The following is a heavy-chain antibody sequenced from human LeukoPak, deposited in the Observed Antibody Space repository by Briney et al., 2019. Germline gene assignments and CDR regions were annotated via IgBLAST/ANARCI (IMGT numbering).Heavy chain of an antibody. Sequence: GASVKVSCKASGYTFTSYGISWVRQAPGQGLEWMGWISAYNGNTSYAQKLQGRVTMTTDTSTSTAYMELRSLRSDDTAVYYCARDRSPEYSSSWYGLDPWGQGTLVTVSS. CDR3: ARDRSPEYSSSWYGLDP. CDR1: GYTFTSYG. CDR2: ISAYNGNT. V-gene: IGHV1-18*01. J-gene: IGHJ5*02. D-gene: IGHD6-13*01.